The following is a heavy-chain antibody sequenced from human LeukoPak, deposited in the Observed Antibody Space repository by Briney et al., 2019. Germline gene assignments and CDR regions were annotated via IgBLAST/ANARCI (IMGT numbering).Heavy chain of an antibody. Sequence: SETLSLTCAVYGGSFSGYYWSWIRQPPGKGLEWIGGINDSGSINYNPSLKSRVTISVDRSKNQFSLKLSSVTAADTAVYYCARELELRYWGQGTLVTVSS. CDR3: ARELELRY. D-gene: IGHD1-7*01. CDR2: INDSGSI. J-gene: IGHJ4*02. V-gene: IGHV4-34*01. CDR1: GGSFSGYY.